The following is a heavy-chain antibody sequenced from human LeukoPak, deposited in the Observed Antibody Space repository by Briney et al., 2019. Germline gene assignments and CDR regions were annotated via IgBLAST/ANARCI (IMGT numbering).Heavy chain of an antibody. Sequence: ASVKVSCKASGYTFTGYYMHWVRQAPGQGLEWMGWINPNSGGTNYAQKFQGRVTMTRDTSISTAYMELSRLRSDDTAVYYCARVPGGTRKSTFDIWGQGTMVTVSS. V-gene: IGHV1-2*02. CDR3: ARVPGGTRKSTFDI. J-gene: IGHJ3*02. CDR2: INPNSGGT. D-gene: IGHD1-14*01. CDR1: GYTFTGYY.